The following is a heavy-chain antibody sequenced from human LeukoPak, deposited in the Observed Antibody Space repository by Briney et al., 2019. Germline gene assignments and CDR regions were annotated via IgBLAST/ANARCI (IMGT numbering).Heavy chain of an antibody. CDR2: INHSGST. J-gene: IGHJ4*02. D-gene: IGHD3-10*01. V-gene: IGHV4-34*01. CDR3: ARVVRYYYGSGSYFFDY. Sequence: PSETLSFTCAVYGGSFSGYYWSWIRQPPGKGLEWIGEINHSGSTNYNPSLKSRVTISVDTSKNQFSLKLSSVTAADTAVYYCARVVRYYYGSGSYFFDYWGQGTLVTVSS. CDR1: GGSFSGYY.